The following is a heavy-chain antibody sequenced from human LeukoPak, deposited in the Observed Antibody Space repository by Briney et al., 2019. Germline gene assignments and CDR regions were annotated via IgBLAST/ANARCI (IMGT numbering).Heavy chain of an antibody. Sequence: ASVKVSCKASGYTFTSYAMHWVRQAPGQRLEWMGWINAGNGNTKYSQEFQGRVTITRDTSASTAYMELSSLRSEDMAVYYWARSSGWGGGGGEYYFDYWGQGTLVTVSS. J-gene: IGHJ4*02. CDR2: INAGNGNT. V-gene: IGHV1-3*03. D-gene: IGHD6-19*01. CDR3: ARSSGWGGGGGEYYFDY. CDR1: GYTFTSYA.